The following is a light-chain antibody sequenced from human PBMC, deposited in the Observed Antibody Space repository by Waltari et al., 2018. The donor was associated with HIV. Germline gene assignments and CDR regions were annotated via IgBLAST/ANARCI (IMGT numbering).Light chain of an antibody. J-gene: IGLJ3*02. Sequence: QSVLTQPPSASGTPGQRVTVSRSGDSSTLANDHGYWFQHLPGKAHKLIIYEVNKRPSGVPDRFSGSKSGNTASLTVSGLQAEDEGDYYCSSYSGINDVGVFGGGTKLTVL. V-gene: IGLV2-8*01. CDR2: EVN. CDR1: SSTLANDH. CDR3: SSYSGINDVGV.